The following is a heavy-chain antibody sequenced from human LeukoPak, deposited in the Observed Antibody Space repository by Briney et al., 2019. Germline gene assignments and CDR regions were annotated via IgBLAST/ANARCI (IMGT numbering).Heavy chain of an antibody. Sequence: SETLSLTCTVSGGSISSGGYYWRWIRQHPGKGLEWIGYIYYGGSTYYNPSLKSRVTISVDTSKNQFSLKLSSVTAADTAVYYCASFSSSWPQFDPWGQGTLVTVSS. V-gene: IGHV4-31*03. J-gene: IGHJ5*02. CDR3: ASFSSSWPQFDP. D-gene: IGHD6-13*01. CDR2: IYYGGST. CDR1: GGSISSGGYY.